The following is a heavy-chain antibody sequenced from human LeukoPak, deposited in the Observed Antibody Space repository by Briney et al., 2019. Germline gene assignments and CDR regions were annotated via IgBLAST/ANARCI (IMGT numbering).Heavy chain of an antibody. D-gene: IGHD2-2*01. Sequence: PGGSLTLSCAASGFTFSTYWLHWVRQAPGKGLVWVSHINPDGSRTTYADSVEGRFTISRDNTKNTLYLQMNSLRVEDTAVYYCAYQLLPNWGQGTLVTVSS. CDR3: AYQLLPN. V-gene: IGHV3-74*01. CDR1: GFTFSTYW. CDR2: INPDGSRT. J-gene: IGHJ4*02.